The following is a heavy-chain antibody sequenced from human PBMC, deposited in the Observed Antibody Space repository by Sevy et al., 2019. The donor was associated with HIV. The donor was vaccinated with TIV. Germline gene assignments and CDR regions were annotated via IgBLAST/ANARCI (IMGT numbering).Heavy chain of an antibody. CDR2: ISYDGSNK. D-gene: IGHD6-13*01. CDR1: GFTFSSYA. J-gene: IGHJ6*03. Sequence: SLKISCAASGFTFSSYAMHWVRQAPGKGLEWVAVISYDGSNKYYADSVKGRFTISRDNSKNTMYLQMNSLKAEDTAVYYCARAGDSSSWYSAGPMDVWGKGTTVTVSS. CDR3: ARAGDSSSWYSAGPMDV. V-gene: IGHV3-30-3*01.